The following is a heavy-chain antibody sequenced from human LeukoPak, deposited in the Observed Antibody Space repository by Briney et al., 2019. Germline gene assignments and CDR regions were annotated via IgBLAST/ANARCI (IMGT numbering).Heavy chain of an antibody. J-gene: IGHJ4*02. CDR2: ISSSSSTI. Sequence: GGSLRLSCAASGFTFSSYSMNWVRQAPGKGLEWVSYISSSSSTIYYADSVKGRFTISRDNAKNSLYLQMNSLRAEDTAVYYCARAAAGILSSLDYWGQGTLVTVSS. CDR1: GFTFSSYS. V-gene: IGHV3-48*01. CDR3: ARAAAGILSSLDY. D-gene: IGHD6-13*01.